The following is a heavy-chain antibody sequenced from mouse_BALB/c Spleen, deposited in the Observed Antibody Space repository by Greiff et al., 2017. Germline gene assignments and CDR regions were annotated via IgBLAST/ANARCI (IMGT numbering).Heavy chain of an antibody. CDR1: GFSFTSYG. J-gene: IGHJ4*01. V-gene: IGHV2-9*02. CDR3: ARDQELGDYAMDY. Sequence: VQLVESGPGLVAPSQTLSITCTVSGFSFTSYGVHWVRQPPGKGLEWLGVICAGGSTNYNSALMSRLTIIKDNTKSQVFLKMNRLQTDDTAMYYSARDQELGDYAMDYWGQGTSVTVSS. CDR2: ICAGGST. D-gene: IGHD4-1*01.